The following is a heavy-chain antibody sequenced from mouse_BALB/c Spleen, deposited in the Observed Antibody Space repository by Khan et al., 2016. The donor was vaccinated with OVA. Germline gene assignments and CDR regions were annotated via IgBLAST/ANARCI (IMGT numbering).Heavy chain of an antibody. Sequence: QLEESGPGLVKPSQFLSLTCTVTGYSITSDYAWNWIRQFPGNKLEWMGYISSTGSTSYNPSLKSRISITRDTSKNQFFLQLKSVTTEDTATYYCARSLYYSYGYALDCWGRGTSVTVSS. D-gene: IGHD2-14*01. V-gene: IGHV3-2*02. J-gene: IGHJ4*01. CDR3: ARSLYYSYGYALDC. CDR2: ISSTGST. CDR1: GYSITSDYA.